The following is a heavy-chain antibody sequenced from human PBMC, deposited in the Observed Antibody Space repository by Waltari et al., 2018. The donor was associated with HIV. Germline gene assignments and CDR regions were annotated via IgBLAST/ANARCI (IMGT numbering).Heavy chain of an antibody. V-gene: IGHV1-8*01. J-gene: IGHJ4*02. CDR3: ARGGYTYGDDY. Sequence: GWMTPNSGKTGYAQKFQGRVTMTRNTSISTAYMELSSLRSDDTAVYYCARGGYTYGDDYWGQGTLVTVSS. D-gene: IGHD5-18*01. CDR2: MTPNSGKT.